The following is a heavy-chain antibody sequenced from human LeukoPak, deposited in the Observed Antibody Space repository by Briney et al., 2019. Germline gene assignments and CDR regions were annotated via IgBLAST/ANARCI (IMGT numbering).Heavy chain of an antibody. V-gene: IGHV4-59*08. Sequence: SETLSLTCTVSGGSISSYYWSWIRQLPGKGLEWIGYIYYSGSTNYNPSLKSRVTISVDTSKNQFSLKLSSVTAADTAVYYCARHSVKSPYYYYGMDVWGQGTTVTVSS. CDR1: GGSISSYY. CDR2: IYYSGST. CDR3: ARHSVKSPYYYYGMDV. J-gene: IGHJ6*02.